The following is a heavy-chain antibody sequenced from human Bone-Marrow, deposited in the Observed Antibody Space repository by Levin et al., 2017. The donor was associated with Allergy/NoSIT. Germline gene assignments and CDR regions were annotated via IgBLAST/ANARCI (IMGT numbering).Heavy chain of an antibody. CDR2: ITSTSSYI. Sequence: KSGGSLRLSCEASGFAFSSYSMNWVRQAPGKGLEWVSSITSTSSYIHYVDSVEGRFTISRDNGENSLYLQMNRLRAEDTAVYYCARGGGKNTEVRGDPWGPGTLVTVSS. CDR1: GFAFSSYS. V-gene: IGHV3-21*01. CDR3: ARGGGKNTEVRGDP. D-gene: IGHD2/OR15-2a*01. J-gene: IGHJ5*02.